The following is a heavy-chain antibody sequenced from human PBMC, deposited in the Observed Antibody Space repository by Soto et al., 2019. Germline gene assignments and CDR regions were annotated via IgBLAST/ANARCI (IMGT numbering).Heavy chain of an antibody. CDR1: GFTVSSNY. V-gene: IGHV3-66*01. J-gene: IGHJ6*03. CDR2: IYSGGST. CDR3: ARGLWFGESLGYYYYMDV. D-gene: IGHD3-10*01. Sequence: GGSLRLSCAASGFTVSSNYMSWVRQAPGKGLEWVSVIYSGGSTYYADSVKGRFTISRDNSKNTLYLQMNSLRAEDTAVYYCARGLWFGESLGYYYYMDVWGKGTTVTVSS.